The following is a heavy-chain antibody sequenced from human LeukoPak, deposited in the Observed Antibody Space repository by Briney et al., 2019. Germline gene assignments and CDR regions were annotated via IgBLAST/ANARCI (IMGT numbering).Heavy chain of an antibody. CDR2: IQFDGGDI. CDR3: AEDQQLEPFHY. CDR1: GFIFSEVS. J-gene: IGHJ4*02. V-gene: IGHV3-30*02. D-gene: IGHD1-1*01. Sequence: GSPRLSRAAPGFIFSEVSFYLGRPAPGKGEGWVAFIQFDGGDIFYADSVKGRFSISRDNSRNTVFLQMNSLRTDDTAMYYCAEDQQLEPFHYWGRGTLVTVSS.